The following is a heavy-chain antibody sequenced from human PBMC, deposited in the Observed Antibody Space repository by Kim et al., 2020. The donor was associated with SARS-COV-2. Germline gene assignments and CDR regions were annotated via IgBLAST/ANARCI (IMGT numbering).Heavy chain of an antibody. CDR3: ARSYYYDDGGSLSFDS. CDR1: GGSISTRYY. CDR2: IYYGGST. D-gene: IGHD3-22*01. V-gene: IGHV4-39*01. J-gene: IGHJ4*01. Sequence: SETLSLTCTVSGGSISTRYYWGWIRQPPGKGLEWIGSIYYGGSTYYNPSLKSRVTISVDTSKNQFSLRLSSVTAADSAVYFCARSYYYDDGGSLSFDSWG.